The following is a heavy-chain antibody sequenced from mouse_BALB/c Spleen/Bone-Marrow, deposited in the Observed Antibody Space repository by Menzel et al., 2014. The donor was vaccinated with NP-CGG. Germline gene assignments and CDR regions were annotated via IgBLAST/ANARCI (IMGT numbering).Heavy chain of an antibody. Sequence: EVKLMESGGGLVQPGGSRKLSCAASGFTFXSFGMHWVRQTPEKGLEWVAYISSGSSTIYYADTVKGRFTISRDNPKNTLFLQVTSLRSEDTAMYYCTRGGNWDDFDYWGQGTALTVSS. CDR1: GFTFXSFG. D-gene: IGHD4-1*01. V-gene: IGHV5-17*02. J-gene: IGHJ2*01. CDR3: TRGGNWDDFDY. CDR2: ISSGSSTI.